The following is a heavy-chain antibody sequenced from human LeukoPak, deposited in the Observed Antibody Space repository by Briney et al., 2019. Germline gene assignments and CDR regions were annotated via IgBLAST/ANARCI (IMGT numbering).Heavy chain of an antibody. V-gene: IGHV3-30*18. CDR2: ISYDGSNK. CDR1: AFTFNTNG. Sequence: PGGSLRLSCAASAFTFNTNGMDWVGQAPGKGLEWVALISYDGSNKYYADSVKGRFTISRDNSKNTLFLQMNSLRAEDTAVYYCANQRGRYCSGDSCYFILDYWGQGTLVTVSS. D-gene: IGHD2-15*01. CDR3: ANQRGRYCSGDSCYFILDY. J-gene: IGHJ4*02.